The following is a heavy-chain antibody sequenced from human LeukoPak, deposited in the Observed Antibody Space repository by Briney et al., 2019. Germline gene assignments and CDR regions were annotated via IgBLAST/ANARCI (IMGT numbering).Heavy chain of an antibody. J-gene: IGHJ6*02. Sequence: GGSLGLSCAASGFTVSSNYMSWVRQAPGKGLEWVSVIYSGGSTYYADSVKGRFTISRHNSKNTLYLQMNSLRAEDTAVYYCARHYDILTGYSAYYYYYGMDVWGQGTTVTVSS. CDR3: ARHYDILTGYSAYYYYYGMDV. CDR1: GFTVSSNY. D-gene: IGHD3-9*01. V-gene: IGHV3-53*04. CDR2: IYSGGST.